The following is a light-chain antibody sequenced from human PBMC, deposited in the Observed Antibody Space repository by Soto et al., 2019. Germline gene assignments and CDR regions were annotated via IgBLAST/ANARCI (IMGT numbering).Light chain of an antibody. CDR1: QSISQY. J-gene: IGKJ1*01. V-gene: IGKV1-27*01. CDR3: QKYNSAPWT. CDR2: GAS. Sequence: DIQMTQSPSSLAASIGDRVTITCRADQSISQYLNWYRQKPGKAPELLIYGASSLQSGVPSRFSGSGSGTDFTLTISSLQPEDVATYYCQKYNSAPWTFGQGTKVDIK.